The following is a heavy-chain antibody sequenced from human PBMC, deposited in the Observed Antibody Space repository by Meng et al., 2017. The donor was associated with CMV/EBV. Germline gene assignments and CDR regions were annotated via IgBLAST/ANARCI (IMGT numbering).Heavy chain of an antibody. V-gene: IGHV3-30*02. Sequence: GSLRLSCAASGFTFSSYGMHWVRQAPGKGLEWVAFIRYDGSNKYYADSVKGRFTISRDNSKNTLYLQMNSLRAEDTAVYYCANVAQSPGWELHHYYYGMDVWGQGTTVTVSS. CDR3: ANVAQSPGWELHHYYYGMDV. J-gene: IGHJ6*02. CDR2: IRYDGSNK. D-gene: IGHD1-26*01. CDR1: GFTFSSYG.